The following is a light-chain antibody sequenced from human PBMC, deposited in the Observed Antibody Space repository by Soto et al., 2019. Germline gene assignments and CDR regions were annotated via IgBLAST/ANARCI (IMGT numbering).Light chain of an antibody. J-gene: IGLJ2*01. CDR3: SSYSSSSTL. CDR2: DVS. V-gene: IGLV2-14*01. Sequence: QSALTQPASVSGSPGQSITISCTGSSSDVGGYDYVSWYQQHPGKAPKLMIYDVSNWPSGVSNRFSGSKSANTASLTISGLQAEDEADYYCSSYSSSSTLFGGGTKVTVL. CDR1: SSDVGGYDY.